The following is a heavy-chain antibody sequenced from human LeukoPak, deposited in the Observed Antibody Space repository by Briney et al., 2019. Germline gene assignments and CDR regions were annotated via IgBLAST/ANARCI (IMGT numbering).Heavy chain of an antibody. CDR2: IGSSGATT. J-gene: IGHJ6*02. V-gene: IGHV3-23*01. Sequence: PGGSLRVSCEASGFTFNKFAMSWVRQARGKGPEWVSSIGSSGATTFYADSVKGRCTISRDNSKNTVYLEMNSLRAEDTAIYYCAKVSVGPLSRPTHVALYYGMDVWGQGTTVTVSS. CDR1: GFTFNKFA. CDR3: AKVSVGPLSRPTHVALYYGMDV. D-gene: IGHD2-8*01.